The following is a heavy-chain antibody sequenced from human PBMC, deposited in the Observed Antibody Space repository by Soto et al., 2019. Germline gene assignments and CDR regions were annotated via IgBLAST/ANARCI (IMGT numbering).Heavy chain of an antibody. Sequence: SETLSLTCAVYGGSFSGYYWSWIRQPPGKGLEWIGEINHSGSTNYNPSLKSRVTISVDTSKNQFSLKLSSVTAADTAVYYCARRGSGSYVYWGQGTLVTVSS. CDR3: ARRGSGSYVY. V-gene: IGHV4-34*01. J-gene: IGHJ4*02. CDR2: INHSGST. D-gene: IGHD3-10*01. CDR1: GGSFSGYY.